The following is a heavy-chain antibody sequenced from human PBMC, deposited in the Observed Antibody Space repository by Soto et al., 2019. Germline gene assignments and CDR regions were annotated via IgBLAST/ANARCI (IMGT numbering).Heavy chain of an antibody. V-gene: IGHV4-31*03. CDR3: ARGGYSYGLVFDY. J-gene: IGHJ4*02. Sequence: PSETLSLTCTVSGGSISSGGYYLRWIRQHPGKGLEWIGYIYYSGSTYYNPSLKSRVTISVDTSKNQFSLKLSSVTAADTAVYYCARGGYSYGLVFDYWGQGTLVTVSS. CDR2: IYYSGST. CDR1: GGSISSGGYY. D-gene: IGHD5-18*01.